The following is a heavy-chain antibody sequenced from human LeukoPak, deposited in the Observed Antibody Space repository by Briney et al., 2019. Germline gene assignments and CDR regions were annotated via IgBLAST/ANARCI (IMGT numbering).Heavy chain of an antibody. D-gene: IGHD3-10*01. CDR3: AKDRGITMVRGVITYYFDY. CDR1: GFTFVDYP. V-gene: IGHV3-9*01. CDR2: IGGNGGSI. Sequence: GGSRRLSCAASGFTFVDYPRPGFRQAPGKGLEWVSGIGGNGGSIGYADSVKGRFTISRDNAKNSLYLQMNSLRAEDTALYYCAKDRGITMVRGVITYYFDYWGQGTLVTVSS. J-gene: IGHJ4*02.